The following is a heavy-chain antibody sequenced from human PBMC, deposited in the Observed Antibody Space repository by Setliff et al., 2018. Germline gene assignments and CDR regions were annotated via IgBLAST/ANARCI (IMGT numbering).Heavy chain of an antibody. CDR2: IIPIFGSP. J-gene: IGHJ6*02. Sequence: GASVKVSCKASGGTFSSLAINWVRQAPGQGLEWMGEIIPIFGSPTYAQKFQARVTITTDESTNTAYMELTSLRSEDTAVYYCARTSGYEKHYYYYYGMDVWGQGTTVTVSS. CDR3: ARTSGYEKHYYYYYGMDV. V-gene: IGHV1-69*05. D-gene: IGHD5-12*01. CDR1: GGTFSSLA.